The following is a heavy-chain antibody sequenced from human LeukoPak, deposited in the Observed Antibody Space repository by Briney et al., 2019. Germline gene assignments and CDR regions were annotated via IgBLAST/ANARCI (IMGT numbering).Heavy chain of an antibody. D-gene: IGHD6-19*01. CDR2: IYYSGST. J-gene: IGHJ1*01. V-gene: IGHV4-59*01. CDR3: AREDGSGWYRYFQH. Sequence: SEALSLTCTVSGGSISSYYWSWIRQPPGKGLEWIGYIYYSGSTNYNPSLKSRVTISVDTSKNQFSLKLSSVTAADTAVYYCAREDGSGWYRYFQHWGQGTLVTVSS. CDR1: GGSISSYY.